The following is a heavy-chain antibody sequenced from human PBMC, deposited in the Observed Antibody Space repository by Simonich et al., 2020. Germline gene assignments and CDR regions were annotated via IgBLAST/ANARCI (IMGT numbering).Heavy chain of an antibody. CDR2: IRASKGNT. Sequence: QVQLVQSGAEVKKPGASVKVSCKASGYTFTSYGISWGRQAPGQGLEWMGWIRASKGNTNYAQKLQGRVTMTTDTSTSTAYMELRSLRSDDTAVYYCARASRGTWWYYYFDYWGQGTLVTVSS. CDR1: GYTFTSYG. J-gene: IGHJ4*02. D-gene: IGHD2-15*01. V-gene: IGHV1-18*01. CDR3: ARASRGTWWYYYFDY.